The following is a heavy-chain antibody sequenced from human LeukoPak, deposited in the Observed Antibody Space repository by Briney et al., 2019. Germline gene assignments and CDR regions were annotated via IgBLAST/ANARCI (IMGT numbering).Heavy chain of an antibody. D-gene: IGHD3-16*01. J-gene: IGHJ4*02. CDR1: GFTVSSDY. V-gene: IGHV3-66*01. CDR3: AREPPGGGFDY. CDR2: VYSGGNT. Sequence: PGGSLRLSCTASGFTVSSDYMSWVRQAPGKGLEWVSVVYSGGNTYYADSVKGRFTISRDNSKTTLYLQMNRLRAEDTAVYYCAREPPGGGFDYWGQGTLVTVSS.